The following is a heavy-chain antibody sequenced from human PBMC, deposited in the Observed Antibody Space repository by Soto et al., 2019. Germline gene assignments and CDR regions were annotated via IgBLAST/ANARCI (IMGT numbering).Heavy chain of an antibody. Sequence: EVQLVESGGGLVQPGGSLRLSCAAAGFTFSSYSMNWVRQAPGKGLEWVSDISSSGSTIYYADSVRGRFTISRDNAKNSLYLQMNSLRDEDTAVYYCARAGYRSVDYWGQGTLVTVSS. CDR3: ARAGYRSVDY. V-gene: IGHV3-48*02. CDR1: GFTFSSYS. CDR2: ISSSGSTI. J-gene: IGHJ4*02. D-gene: IGHD3-3*01.